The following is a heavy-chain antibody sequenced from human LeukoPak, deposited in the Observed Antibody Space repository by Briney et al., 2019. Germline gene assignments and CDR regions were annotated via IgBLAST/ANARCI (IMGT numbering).Heavy chain of an antibody. J-gene: IGHJ4*02. CDR2: INHSGST. CDR3: ARVRGLGYCSGGSCYIDY. V-gene: IGHV4-34*01. Sequence: PSETLSLTCAVYGGSFSGYYWSWIRQPPGKGLEWIGEINHSGSTIYNPSLKSRVTISVDTSKNQFSLKLSSVTAADTAVYYCARVRGLGYCSGGSCYIDYWGQGTLVTVSS. CDR1: GGSFSGYY. D-gene: IGHD2-15*01.